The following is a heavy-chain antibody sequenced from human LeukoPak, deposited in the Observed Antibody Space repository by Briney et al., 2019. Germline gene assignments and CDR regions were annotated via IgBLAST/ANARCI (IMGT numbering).Heavy chain of an antibody. CDR2: INHSGST. V-gene: IGHV4-34*01. CDR1: GGSFSGYY. CDR3: ARAVVVVVPAATGYYFDY. D-gene: IGHD2-2*01. J-gene: IGHJ4*02. Sequence: SETLSLTCAVYGGSFSGYYWSWIRQPPGKGLEWIGEINHSGSTNYNPSLKSRVTISVDTSKNQFSLKLSSVTAADTAVYYCARAVVVVVPAATGYYFDYWGQGTLVTVSS.